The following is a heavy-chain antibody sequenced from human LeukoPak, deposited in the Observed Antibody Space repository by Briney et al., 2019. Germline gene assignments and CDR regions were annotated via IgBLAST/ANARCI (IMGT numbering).Heavy chain of an antibody. J-gene: IGHJ4*02. Sequence: GGSLRLSCAASGFTFSGYAMSWVRHAPGKGLEWVSDIRGSGISTYYADSVKGRFTISRDNSKNTLYLQMNSLRAEDTAVCYCAKVPYDRTGYYYFDYWGQGTLVTVSS. CDR2: IRGSGIST. CDR3: AKVPYDRTGYYYFDY. V-gene: IGHV3-23*01. D-gene: IGHD3-22*01. CDR1: GFTFSGYA.